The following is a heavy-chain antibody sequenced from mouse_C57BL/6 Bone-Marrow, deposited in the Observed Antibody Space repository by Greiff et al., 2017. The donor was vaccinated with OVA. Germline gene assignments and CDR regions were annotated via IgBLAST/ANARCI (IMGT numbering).Heavy chain of an antibody. J-gene: IGHJ4*01. CDR2: INPNNGGT. Sequence: EVQLQQSGPELVKPGASVKISCKASGYTFTDYYMNWVKQSHGKSLEWIGDINPNNGGTSYNQKFKGKATLTVDKSSSTAYMELRSLTSEDSAVYYCARGWDDYDYYAMDYWGQGTSVTVSS. CDR1: GYTFTDYY. V-gene: IGHV1-26*01. CDR3: ARGWDDYDYYAMDY. D-gene: IGHD2-4*01.